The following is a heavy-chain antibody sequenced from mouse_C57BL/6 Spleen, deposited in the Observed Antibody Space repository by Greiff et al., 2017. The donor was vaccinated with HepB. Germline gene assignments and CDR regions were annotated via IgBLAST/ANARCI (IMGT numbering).Heavy chain of an antibody. V-gene: IGHV1-62-2*01. CDR2: FYPGSGSI. D-gene: IGHD1-1*01. CDR3: ARHAYYYGSSEYYFDY. Sequence: QVHVKQSGAELVKPGASVKLSCKASGYTFTEYTIHWVKQRSGQGLEWIGWFYPGSGSIKYNEKFKDKATLTADKSSSTVYMELSRLTSEDSAVYFCARHAYYYGSSEYYFDYWGQGTTLTVSS. CDR1: GYTFTEYT. J-gene: IGHJ2*01.